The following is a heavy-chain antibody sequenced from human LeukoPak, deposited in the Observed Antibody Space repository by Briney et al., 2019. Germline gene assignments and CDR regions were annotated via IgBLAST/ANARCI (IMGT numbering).Heavy chain of an antibody. J-gene: IGHJ4*02. CDR2: ISGSGDNT. D-gene: IGHD3-22*01. CDR1: GFTVSSNY. V-gene: IGHV3-23*01. CDR3: AKGLRTSYYDTSGYYLCDY. Sequence: GGSLRLSCAASGFTVSSNYMSWVRQAPGKGLEWVSAISGSGDNTYYADSVKGRFTISRDNSKNTLFLQMNSLRAEDTAVYYCAKGLRTSYYDTSGYYLCDYWGQGTLVTVSS.